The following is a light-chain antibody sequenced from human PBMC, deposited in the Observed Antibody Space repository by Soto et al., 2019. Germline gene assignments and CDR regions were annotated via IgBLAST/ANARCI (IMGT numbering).Light chain of an antibody. CDR3: QQYYSIPPT. CDR2: WAS. CDR1: QSVLYSSNNKNY. Sequence: DIVMTQSPDSLAVSLGERATINCKSSQSVLYSSNNKNYLAWYQQRPGQPPKLLIYWASTRESGVPDRFSGSGSGTHFTLTISRPRAEDVSVYYCQQYYSIPPTFGPGTKVDIK. V-gene: IGKV4-1*01. J-gene: IGKJ3*01.